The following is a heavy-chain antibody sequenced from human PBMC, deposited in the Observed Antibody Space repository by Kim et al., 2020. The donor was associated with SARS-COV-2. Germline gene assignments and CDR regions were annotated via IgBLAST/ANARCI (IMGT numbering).Heavy chain of an antibody. Sequence: SETLSLTCAVYGGSFSGYYWSWIRQPPGKGLEWIGEINHSGSTNYNPSLKSRVTISVDTSKNQFSLKLSSVTAADTAVYYCARADYGSGSYRYYFDYWGQGTLVTVSS. CDR1: GGSFSGYY. V-gene: IGHV4-34*01. CDR2: INHSGST. CDR3: ARADYGSGSYRYYFDY. J-gene: IGHJ4*02. D-gene: IGHD3-10*01.